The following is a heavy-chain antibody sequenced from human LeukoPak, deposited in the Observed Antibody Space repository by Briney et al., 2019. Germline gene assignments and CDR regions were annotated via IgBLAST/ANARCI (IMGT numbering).Heavy chain of an antibody. CDR2: IYYSGST. CDR1: GGSISSSSYY. J-gene: IGHJ5*02. D-gene: IGHD3-3*01. CDR3: AILYYDFWSGHHTKNWFDP. Sequence: SETLSLTCTVSGGSISSSSYYWGWIRQPPGKGLEWIGSIYYSGSTYYNPSLKSRVTISVDTSKNQFSLKLSSVTAADTAVYYCAILYYDFWSGHHTKNWFDPWGQGTLVTVSS. V-gene: IGHV4-39*01.